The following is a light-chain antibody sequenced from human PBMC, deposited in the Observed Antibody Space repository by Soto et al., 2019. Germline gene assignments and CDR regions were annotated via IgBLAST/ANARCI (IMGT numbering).Light chain of an antibody. CDR1: ALPKQY. CDR2: KDS. Sequence: SYELTQPPSVSVSPGQTARITCSGDALPKQYAYWYQQKPGQAPVLVIYKDSERPSGIPERFSGSSSGTTVTLTISGVQAEYEADYYCQSADSSGTCVVFGGGTKLTVL. CDR3: QSADSSGTCVV. J-gene: IGLJ2*01. V-gene: IGLV3-25*03.